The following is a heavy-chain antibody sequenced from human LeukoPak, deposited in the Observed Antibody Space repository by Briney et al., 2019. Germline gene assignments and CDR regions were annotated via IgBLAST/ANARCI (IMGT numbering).Heavy chain of an antibody. V-gene: IGHV3-7*01. CDR3: ARGITSGPRRYDVRNFDY. J-gene: IGHJ4*02. CDR1: GFTFTNYW. D-gene: IGHD5-12*01. Sequence: PGGSLRLSCAASGFTFTNYWMSWVRQAPGKGLELVANIKQDRSEKYYVDSVKGRFTISRDNAKSSLYLQMNSMRAEDTAVYHCARGITSGPRRYDVRNFDYWGQGTPVTVSS. CDR2: IKQDRSEK.